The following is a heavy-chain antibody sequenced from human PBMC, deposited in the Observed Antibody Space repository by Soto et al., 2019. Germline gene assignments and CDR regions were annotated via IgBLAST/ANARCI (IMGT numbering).Heavy chain of an antibody. CDR2: ISSSSSYI. V-gene: IGHV3-21*01. Sequence: GGSLRLSCAASGFTFSSYSMNWVRQAPGKGLEWVSSISSSSSYIYYADSVKGRFTISRDNAKNSLYLQMNSLRAEDTAVYYCARTLIAVAGIRTVYYYYYGMDVWGQGTTVTVSS. CDR1: GFTFSSYS. D-gene: IGHD6-19*01. J-gene: IGHJ6*02. CDR3: ARTLIAVAGIRTVYYYYYGMDV.